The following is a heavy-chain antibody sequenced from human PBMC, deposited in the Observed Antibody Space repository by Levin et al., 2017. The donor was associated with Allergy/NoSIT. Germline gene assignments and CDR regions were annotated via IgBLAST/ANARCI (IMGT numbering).Heavy chain of an antibody. D-gene: IGHD6-6*01. V-gene: IGHV4-39*01. Sequence: SSETLSLTCTVSGGSISSSSYYWGWIRQPPGKGLEWIGNIFYSGSTYYNPSLKSRVTISVDTSKNQFSLKLSSVTAADTAVYYCAREVYSSSRYFQHWGQGTLVTVSS. CDR1: GGSISSSSYY. CDR2: IFYSGST. J-gene: IGHJ1*01. CDR3: AREVYSSSRYFQH.